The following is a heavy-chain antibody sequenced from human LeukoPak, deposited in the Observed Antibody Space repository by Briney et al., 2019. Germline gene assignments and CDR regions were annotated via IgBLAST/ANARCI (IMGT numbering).Heavy chain of an antibody. V-gene: IGHV4-34*01. D-gene: IGHD1-26*01. Sequence: SETLSLTCAVYGGSFSGYYWSWIRQPPGKGLEWIGEINHSGSTNYNPSLKSRVTISVDTSKNQFSLKLSSVTAADTAVYYCARGKPHRSGAAQYYRRLLDPWGQGTLVTVSS. J-gene: IGHJ5*02. CDR2: INHSGST. CDR3: ARGKPHRSGAAQYYRRLLDP. CDR1: GGSFSGYY.